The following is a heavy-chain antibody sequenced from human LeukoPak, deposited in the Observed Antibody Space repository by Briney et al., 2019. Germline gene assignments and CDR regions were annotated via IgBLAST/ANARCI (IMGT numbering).Heavy chain of an antibody. Sequence: GGSLRLSCAASGFTFDDYGMSWVRQAPGKGLEWVSGINWNGGSTGYADSVKGRFTISRDNAKNSLYLQMNSLRAEDTALYYCARGGRYSSSWIDNWFDPWGQGNLVTVSS. J-gene: IGHJ5*02. CDR2: INWNGGST. D-gene: IGHD6-13*01. CDR3: ARGGRYSSSWIDNWFDP. CDR1: GFTFDDYG. V-gene: IGHV3-20*04.